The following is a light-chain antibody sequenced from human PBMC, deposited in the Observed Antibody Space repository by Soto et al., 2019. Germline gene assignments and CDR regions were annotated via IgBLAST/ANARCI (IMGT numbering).Light chain of an antibody. CDR2: DAS. CDR3: QQYDNLPPTWT. Sequence: DIQMTQSPSSLSASVGDRVTITCQASQDISNYLNWYQQKPGKAPKLLIYDASNLETGVPSRFSGSGSGTDFTFTISSLQPEDIATYYCQQYDNLPPTWTFGQVNKVDIK. J-gene: IGKJ1*01. V-gene: IGKV1-33*01. CDR1: QDISNY.